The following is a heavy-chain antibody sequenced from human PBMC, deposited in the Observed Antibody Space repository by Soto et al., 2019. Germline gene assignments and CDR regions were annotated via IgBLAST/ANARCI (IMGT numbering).Heavy chain of an antibody. D-gene: IGHD5-12*01. CDR3: AREVGDGYNYFDY. V-gene: IGHV1-69*06. J-gene: IGHJ4*02. CDR1: GGAFSSYA. Sequence: SVKVSCKASGGAFSSYAISWVRQAPGQGLEWMGGIIPIFGTANYAQKFQGRVTITADKSASTAYMELSSLRSEDTAVYYCAREVGDGYNYFDYWGKGTLVTVSS. CDR2: IIPIFGTA.